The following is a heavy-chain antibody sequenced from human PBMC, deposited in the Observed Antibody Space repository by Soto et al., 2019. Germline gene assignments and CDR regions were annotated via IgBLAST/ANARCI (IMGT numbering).Heavy chain of an antibody. CDR3: ARDAGIFGVVRRFDY. D-gene: IGHD3-3*01. CDR1: GFTFSSYA. V-gene: IGHV3-30-3*01. Sequence: AGGSLRLSCAASGFTFSSYAMHWVRQAPGKGLEWVAVISYDGSNKYYADSVKGRFTISRDNSKNTLYLQMNSLRAEDTAVYYCARDAGIFGVVRRFDYWGQGTLVTVSS. CDR2: ISYDGSNK. J-gene: IGHJ4*02.